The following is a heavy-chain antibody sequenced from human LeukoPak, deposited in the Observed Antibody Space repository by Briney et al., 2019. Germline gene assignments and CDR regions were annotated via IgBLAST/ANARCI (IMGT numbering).Heavy chain of an antibody. Sequence: GESLKISCKGSGYSFTNYWIGWVRQMPGKGLEWMGIIFPGDSDTRYNPSFQGQVTISADKSISTAYLQWSSLKASDTAMYYCTCATPYYYGSGSYYTDYWGQETLVTVSS. V-gene: IGHV5-51*01. CDR1: GYSFTNYW. D-gene: IGHD3-10*01. J-gene: IGHJ4*02. CDR3: TCATPYYYGSGSYYTDY. CDR2: IFPGDSDT.